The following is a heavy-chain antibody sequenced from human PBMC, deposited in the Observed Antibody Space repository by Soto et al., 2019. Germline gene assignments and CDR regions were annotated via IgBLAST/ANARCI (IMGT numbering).Heavy chain of an antibody. J-gene: IGHJ6*02. D-gene: IGHD6-13*01. CDR3: ARVAPGAAAGGASPYYYYGMDV. CDR1: GHTFTGYY. CDR2: INPNSGGT. Sequence: SVKVSCKASGHTFTGYYMHWVRQAPVQGLEWMGWINPNSGGTNYAQKFQGWVTMTRDTSISTAYMELSRLRSDETAVYYCARVAPGAAAGGASPYYYYGMDVWGQGTTVTVSS. V-gene: IGHV1-2*04.